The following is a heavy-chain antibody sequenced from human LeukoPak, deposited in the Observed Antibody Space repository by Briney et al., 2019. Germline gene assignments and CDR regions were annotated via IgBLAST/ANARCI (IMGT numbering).Heavy chain of an antibody. CDR2: IGTAGDT. V-gene: IGHV3-13*01. D-gene: IGHD1-1*01. CDR3: ARVAKERVGGVYYFDY. J-gene: IGHJ4*02. Sequence: QPGGSLRLSCAASGFTFSDYDMHWVRQATGKGLEWVSAIGTAGDTYYTGSVKGRFTISRENAKNSLYLQMNSLRAGDTAVYYCARVAKERVGGVYYFDYWGQGTLVTASS. CDR1: GFTFSDYD.